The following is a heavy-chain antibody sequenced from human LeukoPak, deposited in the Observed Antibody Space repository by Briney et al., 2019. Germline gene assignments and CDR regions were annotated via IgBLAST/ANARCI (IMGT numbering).Heavy chain of an antibody. V-gene: IGHV3-23*01. CDR2: VSSNGGNT. Sequence: GGSLRLSCAASGFTFSNYAMSWVRQAPGKGPEWVSAVSSNGGNTDYADSVKGRFTISRDNSKNTVSLQMNSLRAEDTAVYYFVNDGRSSSLRWGKGTLGTLSS. CDR3: VNDGRSSSLR. CDR1: GFTFSNYA. J-gene: IGHJ4*02. D-gene: IGHD2-2*01.